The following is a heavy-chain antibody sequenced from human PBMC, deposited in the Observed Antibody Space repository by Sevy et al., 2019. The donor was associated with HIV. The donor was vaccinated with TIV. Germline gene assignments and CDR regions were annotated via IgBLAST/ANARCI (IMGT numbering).Heavy chain of an antibody. Sequence: GGSLRLSCTASGFTFDDYAVHWVRQAPGKGLEWVSGISWNSGTLGFADSVKGRFTISRDNAKNSLYLQMNSLRADDTALYYCAKDLAPFSQPRDSFDIWGQGTMVSVSS. J-gene: IGHJ3*02. V-gene: IGHV3-9*01. CDR1: GFTFDDYA. CDR2: ISWNSGTL. D-gene: IGHD2-2*01. CDR3: AKDLAPFSQPRDSFDI.